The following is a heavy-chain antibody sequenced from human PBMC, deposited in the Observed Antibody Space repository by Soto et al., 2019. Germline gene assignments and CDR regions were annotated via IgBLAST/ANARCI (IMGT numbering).Heavy chain of an antibody. J-gene: IGHJ4*02. V-gene: IGHV3-23*01. CDR2: LSGGGSNT. D-gene: IGHD4-17*01. Sequence: EVQLLESGGGLVQPGGSLRLSCAASGFSFSTYSMAWVRQTPGKGLAWVSGLSGGGSNTFYADSVQGRFTISADNSKNTVYLQMNSLRVEDTAVYYCARWDGYGDVWGQGTLVTVSS. CDR3: ARWDGYGDV. CDR1: GFSFSTYS.